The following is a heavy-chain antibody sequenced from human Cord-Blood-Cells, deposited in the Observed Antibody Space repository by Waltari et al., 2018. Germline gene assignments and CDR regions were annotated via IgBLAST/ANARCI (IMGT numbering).Heavy chain of an antibody. CDR2: IKQEGSEK. V-gene: IGHV3-7*04. CDR3: ARVSGSYYGAFDI. D-gene: IGHD1-26*01. CDR1: GFTFSSYW. J-gene: IGHJ3*02. Sequence: EVQLVESGGGLVQPGGSLRLSCAASGFTFSSYWMSWVRQAPGKGLEWVANIKQEGSEKYYVDSVKGRFTISRDNAKNSLYLQMNSLRAEDTAVYYCARVSGSYYGAFDIWGQGTMVTVSS.